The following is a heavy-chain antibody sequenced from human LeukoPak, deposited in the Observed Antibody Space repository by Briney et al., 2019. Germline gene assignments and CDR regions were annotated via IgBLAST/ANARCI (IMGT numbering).Heavy chain of an antibody. Sequence: SETLSLTCTVSGGSISSGGYYWSWIRQHPGKGLEWIGYIYYSGSTYYNPSLKSRVTISVDTSKNQFSLKLSSVTAADTAVYYCASLLTGYLGNWFDPWGQGTLVTVSS. CDR3: ASLLTGYLGNWFDP. V-gene: IGHV4-31*03. CDR2: IYYSGST. D-gene: IGHD3-9*01. CDR1: GGSISSGGYY. J-gene: IGHJ5*02.